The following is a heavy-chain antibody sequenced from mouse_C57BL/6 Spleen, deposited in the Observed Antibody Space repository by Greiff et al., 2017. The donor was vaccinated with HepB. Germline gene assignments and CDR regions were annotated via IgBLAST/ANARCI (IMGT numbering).Heavy chain of an antibody. CDR1: GYAFSSYW. CDR2: IYPGDGDT. CDR3: AREQFITTVVAPPAY. V-gene: IGHV1-80*01. Sequence: LVESGAELVKPGASVKISCKASGYAFSSYWMNWVKQRPGKGLEWIGQIYPGDGDTNYNGKFKGKATLTADKSSSTAYMQLSSLTSEDSAVYFCAREQFITTVVAPPAYWGQGTLVTVSA. D-gene: IGHD1-1*01. J-gene: IGHJ3*01.